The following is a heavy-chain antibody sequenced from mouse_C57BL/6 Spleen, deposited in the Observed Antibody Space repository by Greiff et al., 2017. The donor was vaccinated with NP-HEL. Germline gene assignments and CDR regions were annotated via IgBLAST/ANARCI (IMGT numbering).Heavy chain of an antibody. D-gene: IGHD1-1*01. J-gene: IGHJ2*01. CDR2: INPNNGGT. Sequence: EVQLQQSGPELVKPGASVKISCKASGYTFTDYYMNWVKQSHGKSLEWIGDINPNNGGTSYNQKFKGKATLTVDKSSSTAYMELRSLTSEDSAVYYCARWDTTVVGNFDYWGQGTTLTVSS. CDR1: GYTFTDYY. CDR3: ARWDTTVVGNFDY. V-gene: IGHV1-26*01.